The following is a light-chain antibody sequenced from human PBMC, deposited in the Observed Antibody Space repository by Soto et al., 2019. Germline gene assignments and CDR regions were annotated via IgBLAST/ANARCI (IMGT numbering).Light chain of an antibody. Sequence: QSVLTQPPSASGTPGQRVTISCSGSSSNIGSNTVNWYQQLPGTAPKLLIYSNNQRPPGVPDRFSGSKSGTSASLAISGLQSEDEADYYCAAWDDSLNVYVVFGGGTKLTVL. CDR2: SNN. J-gene: IGLJ2*01. V-gene: IGLV1-44*01. CDR3: AAWDDSLNVYVV. CDR1: SSNIGSNT.